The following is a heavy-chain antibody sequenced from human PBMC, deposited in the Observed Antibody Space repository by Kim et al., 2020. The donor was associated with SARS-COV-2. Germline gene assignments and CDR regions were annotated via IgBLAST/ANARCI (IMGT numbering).Heavy chain of an antibody. V-gene: IGHV3-64D*08. Sequence: GGSLRLSCSASGFNFSNYAMHWVRQAPGKGLEFVSPISSNGGSTYYADSVKGRFTVSRDNSKNTLYLQMSSLRAEDTAVYFCVKDNAKCVSTFD. D-gene: IGHD1-1*01. CDR1: GFNFSNYA. CDR2: ISSNGGST. J-gene: IGHJ5*02. CDR3: VKDNAKCVSTFD.